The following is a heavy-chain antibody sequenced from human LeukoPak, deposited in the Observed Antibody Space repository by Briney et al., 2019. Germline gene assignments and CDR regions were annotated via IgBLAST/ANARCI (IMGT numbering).Heavy chain of an antibody. CDR1: GFTFSSYS. CDR3: ARAGCADSSGTKGFDY. Sequence: PGGSLRLSCAASGFTFSSYSMNWVRQAPGKGLEWVSSISSSSSYIYYADSVKGRFTISRDNAKNSLYLQMNSLRAEDTAVYYCARAGCADSSGTKGFDYWGQGTLVTVSS. V-gene: IGHV3-21*01. D-gene: IGHD3-22*01. CDR2: ISSSSSYI. J-gene: IGHJ4*02.